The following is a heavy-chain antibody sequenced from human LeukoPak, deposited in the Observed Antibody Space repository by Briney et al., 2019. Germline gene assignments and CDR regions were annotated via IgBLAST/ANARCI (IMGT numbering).Heavy chain of an antibody. J-gene: IGHJ4*02. CDR2: ISSSSSYI. V-gene: IGHV3-21*04. CDR3: ARGYFTMVRGALRRVDY. Sequence: KPGGSLRLSCAASGFTFSSYSMNWVRQAPGKGLEWVSSISSSSSYIYYADSVKGRFTISRDNSKNTLYLQMNSLRAEDTAVYYCARGYFTMVRGALRRVDYWGQGTLVTVSS. CDR1: GFTFSSYS. D-gene: IGHD3-10*01.